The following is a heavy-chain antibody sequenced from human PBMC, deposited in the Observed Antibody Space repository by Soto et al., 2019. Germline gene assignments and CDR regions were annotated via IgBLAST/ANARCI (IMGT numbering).Heavy chain of an antibody. CDR3: AAKRWSSGWYDNDY. Sequence: QVQLQQWGAGLLKPSETLSLTCAVYGGSFSGYYWCWIRQPPGKGLEWIGEINHSGSTNYNPSLKSRVTISVYTSKNQLSLRLRSVTAADTAVYYGAAKRWSSGWYDNDYWGQGTLVTVSS. CDR2: INHSGST. J-gene: IGHJ4*02. D-gene: IGHD6-19*01. CDR1: GGSFSGYY. V-gene: IGHV4-34*01.